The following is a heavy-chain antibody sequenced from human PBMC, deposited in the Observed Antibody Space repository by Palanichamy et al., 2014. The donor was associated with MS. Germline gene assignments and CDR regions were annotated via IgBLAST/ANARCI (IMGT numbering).Heavy chain of an antibody. Sequence: QLQLQESGPGLVKPSETLSLTCTVSGGSINNYYWSWIRQPPGKGLEWIGYIYSTGITDYTPSLKSRVTILIDTSKNQFSLSLDSVTAADTAVYYCARSDFWSGFTHWGQGTLVSVSS. V-gene: IGHV4-59*01. CDR1: GGSINNYY. CDR2: IYSTGIT. D-gene: IGHD3-3*01. J-gene: IGHJ4*02. CDR3: ARSDFWSGFTH.